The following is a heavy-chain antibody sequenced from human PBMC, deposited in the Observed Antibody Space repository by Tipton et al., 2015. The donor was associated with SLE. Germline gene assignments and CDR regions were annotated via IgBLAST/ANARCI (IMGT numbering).Heavy chain of an antibody. CDR3: ARLPGGAPLYWYFDL. J-gene: IGHJ2*01. CDR1: GGSISSYY. Sequence: TLSLTCTVSGGSISSYYWSWIRQPPGKGLEWIGCIYYSGSTNCNPSLKSRVTISVDTSKNQFSLKLSSVTAADTAVYYCARLPGGAPLYWYFDLWGRGTLVTVSS. D-gene: IGHD3-16*01. V-gene: IGHV4-59*01. CDR2: IYYSGST.